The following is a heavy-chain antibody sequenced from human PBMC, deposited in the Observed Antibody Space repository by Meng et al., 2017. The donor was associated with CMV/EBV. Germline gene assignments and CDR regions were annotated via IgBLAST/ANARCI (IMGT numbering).Heavy chain of an antibody. V-gene: IGHV4-59*01. CDR3: ARVVDPGDLYGIDV. Sequence: SETLSLTCTVSGGSISSYYWSWIRQPPGKGLEWIGYIYYSGSTNYNPSLKSRVTISVDTSKNQFSLKLSSVTAADTAVYYCARVVDPGDLYGIDVWGQGTTVTVSS. J-gene: IGHJ6*02. D-gene: IGHD3-16*01. CDR1: GGSISSYY. CDR2: IYYSGST.